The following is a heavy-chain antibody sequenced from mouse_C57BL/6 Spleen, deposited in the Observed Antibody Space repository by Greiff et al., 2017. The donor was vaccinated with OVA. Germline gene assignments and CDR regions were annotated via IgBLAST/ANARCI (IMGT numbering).Heavy chain of an antibody. D-gene: IGHD2-12*01. V-gene: IGHV1-15*01. CDR2: IDPETGGT. J-gene: IGHJ2*01. CDR3: TSYDDFDY. CDR1: GYTFTDYE. Sequence: VQLQESGAELVRPGASVKLSCKASGYTFTDYEMHWVKQTPVHGLEWIGAIDPETGGTAYNQKFKGKAILTADKSSSTAYMELRSLTSEDSAVYYCTSYDDFDYWGQGTTLTVSS.